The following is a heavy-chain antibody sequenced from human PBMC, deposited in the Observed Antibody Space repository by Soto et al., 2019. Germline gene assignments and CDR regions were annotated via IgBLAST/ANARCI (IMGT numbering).Heavy chain of an antibody. J-gene: IGHJ4*02. V-gene: IGHV2-5*02. Sequence: QITLNESGPTVVRPTETLTLTCRFSGFSLTTSGVGVGWVRQSPGKAPEWRALMYWDDDKRYSESLKSKLTITKDTSKNQVVLTVANLDPTDTATYYCAHRVLRTVFGLVTTTAIYFDFWGQGTPVAVSS. CDR1: GFSLTTSGVG. D-gene: IGHD3-3*01. CDR2: MYWDDDK. CDR3: AHRVLRTVFGLVTTTAIYFDF.